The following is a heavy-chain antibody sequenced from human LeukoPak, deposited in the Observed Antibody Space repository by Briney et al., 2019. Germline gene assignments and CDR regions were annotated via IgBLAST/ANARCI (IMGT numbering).Heavy chain of an antibody. Sequence: PGRSLRLSCAASGFTFSSYGMHWVRQAPGNGLEWVAVIWYDGSNKYYADSVKGRFTISRDNSKNTLYLQMNSLRAEDTAVYYCAREKTYYLDYWGQGTLVTVSS. V-gene: IGHV3-33*01. J-gene: IGHJ4*02. CDR2: IWYDGSNK. CDR1: GFTFSSYG. CDR3: AREKTYYLDY.